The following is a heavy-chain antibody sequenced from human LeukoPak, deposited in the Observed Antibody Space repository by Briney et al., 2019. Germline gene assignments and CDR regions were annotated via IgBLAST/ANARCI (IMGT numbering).Heavy chain of an antibody. CDR3: ARGDYFYYYMDV. V-gene: IGHV1-2*02. J-gene: IGHJ6*03. CDR2: INPNSGDT. Sequence: ASVKVSCKASGYTFTGQYLHWVRQAPGQGLEWMGWINPNSGDTNFAQQFQGRVTMTRDTSISTAYMELSRLRSDDTAAYYCARGDYFYYYMDVWGKGTTVTVSS. CDR1: GYTFTGQY.